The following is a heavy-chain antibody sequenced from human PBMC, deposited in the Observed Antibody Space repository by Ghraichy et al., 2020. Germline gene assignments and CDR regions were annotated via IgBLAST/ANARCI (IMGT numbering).Heavy chain of an antibody. CDR3: ARRPLHWNYGYYGMDV. Sequence: SETLSLTCTVSGGSISSSSYSWGWIRQPPGKGLEWIGSGSYSGSTYYNPSLRSRVTISVDTSKNQFSLRLSSVTAADTAVYYGARRPLHWNYGYYGMDVWGQGTTVTVSS. CDR1: GGSISSSSYS. D-gene: IGHD1-1*01. CDR2: GSYSGST. V-gene: IGHV4-39*01. J-gene: IGHJ6*02.